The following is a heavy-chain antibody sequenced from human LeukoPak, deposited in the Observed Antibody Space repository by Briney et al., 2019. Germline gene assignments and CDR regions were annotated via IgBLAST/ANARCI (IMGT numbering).Heavy chain of an antibody. CDR2: IYHSGST. D-gene: IGHD6-13*01. V-gene: IGHV4-4*02. Sequence: SETLSLTCAVSGGSISSTNWWSWVRQPPGKGLEWIGEIYHSGSTNYNPSLKSRVTISVDKSKNQFSLKVTSVTAADTAVYYCARVGVAAGTLGPDYYYYYGMDVWGQGTTVTVSS. J-gene: IGHJ6*02. CDR1: GGSISSTNW. CDR3: ARVGVAAGTLGPDYYYYYGMDV.